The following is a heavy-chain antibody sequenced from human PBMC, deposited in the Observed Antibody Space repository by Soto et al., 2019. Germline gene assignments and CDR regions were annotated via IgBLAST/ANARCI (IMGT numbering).Heavy chain of an antibody. Sequence: GGSLRLSCAASGFTFSSDGMHWVRQAPGKGLEWVAGIWYDGSNKYYADSVKGRFTISRDNSKNTLYLQMNSLRAEDTAVYYCARDQFHSSGWDCYYYYGMDVRGQGNTVTGSS. V-gene: IGHV3-33*01. CDR1: GFTFSSDG. CDR2: IWYDGSNK. CDR3: ARDQFHSSGWDCYYYYGMDV. J-gene: IGHJ6*01. D-gene: IGHD6-19*01.